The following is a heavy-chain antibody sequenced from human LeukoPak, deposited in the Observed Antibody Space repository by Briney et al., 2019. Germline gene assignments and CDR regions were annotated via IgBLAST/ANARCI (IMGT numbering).Heavy chain of an antibody. CDR1: GFTFSSYA. Sequence: GGSLRLSCAASGFTFSSYAMSWVRQAPGNGLGWVSAIRGSGGSTYYADSVTGRFTRSRDNSKNTLYVQMNSLRAEDTAVYYCAKCIAAVCRDWFDPWGQGTLVTVSS. V-gene: IGHV3-23*01. D-gene: IGHD6-13*01. CDR2: IRGSGGST. J-gene: IGHJ5*02. CDR3: AKCIAAVCRDWFDP.